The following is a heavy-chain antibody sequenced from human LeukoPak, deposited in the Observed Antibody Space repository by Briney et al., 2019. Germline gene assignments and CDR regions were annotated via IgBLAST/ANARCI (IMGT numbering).Heavy chain of an antibody. CDR1: GGSGGSISSSNY. CDR3: ARSFWAAHVDY. V-gene: IGHV4-4*02. J-gene: IGHJ4*02. Sequence: PSGTLSLTCAVSGGSGGSISSSNYWSWVRQPPGKGLEWIGEIYHSGSTNYNPSLKSRVTISVDTSKNQFSLKLSSVTAADTAVYYCARSFWAAHVDYWGQGTLVTVSS. D-gene: IGHD3-3*01. CDR2: IYHSGST.